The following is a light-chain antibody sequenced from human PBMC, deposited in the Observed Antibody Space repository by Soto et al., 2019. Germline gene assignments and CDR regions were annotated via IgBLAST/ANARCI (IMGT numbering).Light chain of an antibody. J-gene: IGLJ1*01. V-gene: IGLV2-14*01. CDR2: DVS. CDR3: SSYTSSSTPYV. Sequence: QSGLTQPASVSGSPGQSIAISCTGTSSDIGDYNYVSWYQQHPVKAPKLIIYDVSNRPSGVSARFSGSKSGNTASLTISGLQAEDEADYYCSSYTSSSTPYVFGTGTKVTVL. CDR1: SSDIGDYNY.